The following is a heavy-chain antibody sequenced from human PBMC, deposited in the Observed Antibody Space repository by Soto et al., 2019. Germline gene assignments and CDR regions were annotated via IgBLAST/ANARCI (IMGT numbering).Heavy chain of an antibody. V-gene: IGHV5-51*01. J-gene: IGHJ4*02. CDR2: IYPGDSDP. Sequence: SGESLKISCKGSGYSFTTYWIGWVRQMPGKGLEWMGIIYPGDSDPIYSPSFQGQVTISVDKSISTAYLQWSSLKASDTAMYYCARPLGYCSSTICSPIDYWGQGTLVTVSS. CDR3: ARPLGYCSSTICSPIDY. D-gene: IGHD2-2*01. CDR1: GYSFTTYW.